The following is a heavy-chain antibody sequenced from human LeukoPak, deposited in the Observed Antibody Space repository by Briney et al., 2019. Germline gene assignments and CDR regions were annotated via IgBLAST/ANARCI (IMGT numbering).Heavy chain of an antibody. CDR3: AGAPSSSAWWYFDY. Sequence: SETLSLTCTVSGGSINNYYWSWIRQPAGKGLEWVGRIYTSGSTTYNPSLKSRVSMSVDTSKNQFSLKLSSVTAADTAVYYCAGAPSSSAWWYFDYWGQGTLVTVSS. D-gene: IGHD6-19*01. J-gene: IGHJ4*02. V-gene: IGHV4-4*07. CDR2: IYTSGST. CDR1: GGSINNYY.